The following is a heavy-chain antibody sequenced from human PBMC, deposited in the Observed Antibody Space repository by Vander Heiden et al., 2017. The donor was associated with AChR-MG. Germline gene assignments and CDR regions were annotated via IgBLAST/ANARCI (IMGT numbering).Heavy chain of an antibody. CDR1: GITFSSYA. CDR2: ISGSVFST. CDR3: AKDPDGQYYYDDFDF. V-gene: IGHV3-23*01. Sequence: EVQLLESGGGLVQPGGSLRLSCEAPGITFSSYAMHWVRHAPGKGLGWVSAISGSVFSTYYANSVKGRFTVSRDNSRDTLYLQMSSLRAEDTAVYYWAKDPDGQYYYDDFDFWGQGTLVTVSS. D-gene: IGHD3-22*01. J-gene: IGHJ4*02.